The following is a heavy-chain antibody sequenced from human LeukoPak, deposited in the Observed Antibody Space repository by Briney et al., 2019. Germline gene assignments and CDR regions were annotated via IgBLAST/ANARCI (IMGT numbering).Heavy chain of an antibody. CDR1: GFTFSSYS. CDR3: ARDHSSSIDC. J-gene: IGHJ4*02. Sequence: PGGSLRLSCAASGFTFSSYSMNWVRQAPGKGLEWVSSISSSSSYIYYADSVKGRFTISRDNAKSSLYLQMNSLRAEDTAVYYCARDHSSSIDCWGQGTLVTVPS. CDR2: ISSSSSYI. V-gene: IGHV3-21*01. D-gene: IGHD6-13*01.